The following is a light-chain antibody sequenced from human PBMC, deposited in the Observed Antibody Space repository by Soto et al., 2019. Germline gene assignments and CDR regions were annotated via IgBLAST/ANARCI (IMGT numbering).Light chain of an antibody. J-gene: IGLJ3*02. V-gene: IGLV4-69*01. CDR3: QTWGTGIQGV. CDR1: SGHSSYA. CDR2: LNSDGSH. Sequence: QLVLTQSPSASASLGASVKLTCTLNSGHSSYAIAWHQQQPEKGPRYLMKLNSDGSHSKGDGIPDRFSGSSSGAERYLTISSLQSEDEADYYCQTWGTGIQGVFGGGTQLTVL.